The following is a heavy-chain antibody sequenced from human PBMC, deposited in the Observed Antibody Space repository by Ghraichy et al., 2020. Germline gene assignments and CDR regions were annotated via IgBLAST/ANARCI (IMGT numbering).Heavy chain of an antibody. D-gene: IGHD2-21*02. V-gene: IGHV3-7*04. J-gene: IGHJ4*02. CDR1: GFTFRNYW. CDR3: ARARGDWYKGLDF. CDR2: IKPDGREK. Sequence: GGSLRLSCLASGFTFRNYWMSWVRQAPGKGLEWVANIKPDGREKNYVESEKGRITISRDNARNSLHLQMSSLKAEDTAVYYCARARGDWYKGLDFWGQGALVTVSS.